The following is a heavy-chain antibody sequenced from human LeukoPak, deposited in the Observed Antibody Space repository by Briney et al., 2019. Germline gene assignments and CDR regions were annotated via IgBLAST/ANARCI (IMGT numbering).Heavy chain of an antibody. CDR3: AKDPYSSGWYDPTYCFDY. CDR1: GFTFSSYA. J-gene: IGHJ4*02. D-gene: IGHD6-19*01. Sequence: GGSLRLSCAASGFTFSSYAMSWVRRAPGKGLEWVSAISGSGGSTYYADSVKGRFTISRDNSKNTLYLQMNSLRAEDTAVYYCAKDPYSSGWYDPTYCFDYWGQGTLVTVSS. V-gene: IGHV3-23*01. CDR2: ISGSGGST.